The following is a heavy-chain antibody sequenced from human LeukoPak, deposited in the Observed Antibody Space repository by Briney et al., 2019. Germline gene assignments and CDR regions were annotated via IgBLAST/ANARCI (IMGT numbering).Heavy chain of an antibody. CDR1: GGSFSGYY. CDR2: INHSGST. CDR3: ARGRRVHFDY. V-gene: IGHV4-34*01. D-gene: IGHD1-1*01. J-gene: IGHJ4*02. Sequence: MTSETLSLTCAVYGGSFSGYYWSWIRQPPGKGLEWIGEINHSGSTNYNPSLKSRVTISVDTSKNQFSLKLSSVTAADTAVYCCARGRRVHFDYWGQGTLVTVSS.